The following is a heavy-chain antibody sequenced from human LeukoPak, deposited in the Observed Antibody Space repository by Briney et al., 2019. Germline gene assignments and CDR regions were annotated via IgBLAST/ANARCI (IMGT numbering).Heavy chain of an antibody. Sequence: PSETLSLTCAVYGGSFSGYYWSWIRQPPGKGLEWIGEINHSGSTNYNPSLKSRVTISVDTSKNQFSLKLSSVTAADTAVYYCAKGGGSSGRSYYFDYWGQGTLVTVSS. CDR1: GGSFSGYY. CDR3: AKGGGSSGRSYYFDY. CDR2: INHSGST. D-gene: IGHD6-19*01. J-gene: IGHJ4*02. V-gene: IGHV4-34*01.